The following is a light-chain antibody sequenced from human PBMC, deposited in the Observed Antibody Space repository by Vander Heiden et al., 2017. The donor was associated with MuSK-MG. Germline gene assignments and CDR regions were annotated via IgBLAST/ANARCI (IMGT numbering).Light chain of an antibody. CDR1: QSISSY. Sequence: DIQVTQSPSSLSASVGDRVTITCRASQSISSYLHGYEQKPGKAPKLLIYAASSLQSGVPSRFSGSGSRTDFTLTISSLQPEYFANYYCHQGFTFGHGTKVDIK. J-gene: IGKJ3*01. CDR2: AAS. CDR3: HQGFT. V-gene: IGKV1-39*01.